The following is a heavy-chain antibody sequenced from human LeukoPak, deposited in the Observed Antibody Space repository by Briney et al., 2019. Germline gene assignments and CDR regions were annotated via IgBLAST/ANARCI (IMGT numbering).Heavy chain of an antibody. CDR3: ARAAYCGGDCYPLDY. J-gene: IGHJ4*02. D-gene: IGHD2-21*02. CDR1: GFTFSSYE. CDR2: ISSSGSTI. V-gene: IGHV3-48*03. Sequence: GGSPRLSCAASGFTFSSYEMNWVRQAPGKGLEWVSYISSSGSTIYYADSVKGRFTISRDNAKNSLYLQMNSLRAEDTAVYYCARAAYCGGDCYPLDYWGQGTLVTVSS.